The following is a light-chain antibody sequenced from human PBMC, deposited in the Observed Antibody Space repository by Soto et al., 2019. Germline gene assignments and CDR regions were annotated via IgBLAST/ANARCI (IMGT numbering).Light chain of an antibody. V-gene: IGKV3-11*01. CDR2: GAS. Sequence: EIVLTQSPGTLSLSPGERATLSCRSSQSVSNNYLAWYQQKPGQAPRLLIYGASNRATGIPARFSGSGSGTDFTLTISSLEPEDFAVYYCQQGSNWPPGLTLGGGTKVDIK. CDR3: QQGSNWPPGLT. J-gene: IGKJ4*01. CDR1: QSVSNNY.